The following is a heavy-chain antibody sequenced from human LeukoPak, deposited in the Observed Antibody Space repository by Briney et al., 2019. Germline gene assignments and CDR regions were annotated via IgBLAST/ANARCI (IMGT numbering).Heavy chain of an antibody. V-gene: IGHV3-7*01. Sequence: GGSLRLSCAASGFTFSSYWMSWVRQAPGKGLEWVANIKQDGSEKYYVDSVKGRFTISRDNAMNSLYLQMNSLRAEDTAVYYCARIIAAAGTGYMDVWGKGTTVTVSS. CDR3: ARIIAAAGTGYMDV. CDR1: GFTFSSYW. J-gene: IGHJ6*03. D-gene: IGHD6-13*01. CDR2: IKQDGSEK.